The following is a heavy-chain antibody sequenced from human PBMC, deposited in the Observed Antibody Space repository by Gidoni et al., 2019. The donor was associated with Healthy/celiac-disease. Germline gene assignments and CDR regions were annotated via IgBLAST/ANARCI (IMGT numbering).Heavy chain of an antibody. J-gene: IGHJ6*02. Sequence: EVQLVESGGGLVQPGGSLRLSCAASGFTFSSYWMSWVRQAPGKGLEWVANIKQDGSEKYYVDSVKGRFTISRDNAKNSLYLQMNSLIAEDTAVYYCARVPPYYDYVWGSYRYNYYYYGMDVWGQGTTVTVSS. CDR3: ARVPPYYDYVWGSYRYNYYYYGMDV. V-gene: IGHV3-7*01. CDR1: GFTFSSYW. D-gene: IGHD3-16*02. CDR2: IKQDGSEK.